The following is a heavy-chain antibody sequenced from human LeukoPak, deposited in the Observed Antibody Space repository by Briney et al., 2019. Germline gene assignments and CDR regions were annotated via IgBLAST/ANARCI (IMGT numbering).Heavy chain of an antibody. CDR1: GFTFGDYA. J-gene: IGHJ4*02. CDR3: TRVPYSSGWYDYFDY. D-gene: IGHD6-19*01. CDR2: ISSKAYGGTT. Sequence: GGSLRLSCTASGFTFGDYAMSWVRQAPGKGLEWVGFISSKAYGGTTEYAASVKGRFTISRDDSKSIAYLQMSSLKTEDTAVYYCTRVPYSSGWYDYFDYWGQGTLVTVSS. V-gene: IGHV3-49*04.